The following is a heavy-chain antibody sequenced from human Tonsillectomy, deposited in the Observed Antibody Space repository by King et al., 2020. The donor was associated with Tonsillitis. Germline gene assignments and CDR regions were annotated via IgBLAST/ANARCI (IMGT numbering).Heavy chain of an antibody. CDR3: TRNLLTVPRRTYACGLDV. Sequence: VQLVESGGGVVQPGRSLRLSCTVSGFILRSYDLHWVRQAPGKGLEWVASMSYDGIIEYYADSVKGRFTLSRDISKNTLYLQMNSLRAEDTALYYCTRNLLTVPRRTYACGLDVWGQGTTVTVSS. CDR1: GFILRSYD. D-gene: IGHD4-17*01. V-gene: IGHV3-30-3*01. CDR2: MSYDGIIE. J-gene: IGHJ6*02.